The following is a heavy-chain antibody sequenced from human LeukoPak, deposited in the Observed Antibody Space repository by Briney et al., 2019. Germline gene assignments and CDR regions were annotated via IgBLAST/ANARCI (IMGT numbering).Heavy chain of an antibody. J-gene: IGHJ3*02. CDR3: AKDLLTGNDAFDI. CDR1: GFTFTNYW. V-gene: IGHV3-7*05. D-gene: IGHD7-27*01. CDR2: IKQDGSQK. Sequence: AGGSLRLSCATSGFTFTNYWMSWVRQAPGKGLQWVANIKQDGSQKYYVDSVKGRFTISRDNAKNSLYLQMDSPRAEDTAVYYCAKDLLTGNDAFDIWGQGTMVTVSS.